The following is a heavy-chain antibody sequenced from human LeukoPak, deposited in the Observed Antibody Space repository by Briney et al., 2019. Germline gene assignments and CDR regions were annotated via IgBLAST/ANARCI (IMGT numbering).Heavy chain of an antibody. CDR2: IYTSGST. D-gene: IGHD1-1*01. Sequence: PSETLSLTCTVSGGSISSGSYYWSWIRQPAGKGLEWIGRIYTSGSTNYNPSLKSRVTISVDTSKNQFSLKLSSVTAADTAVYYCAREQIPTGTTTPFDYWGQGTLVTVSS. CDR3: AREQIPTGTTTPFDY. CDR1: GGSISSGSYY. J-gene: IGHJ4*02. V-gene: IGHV4-61*02.